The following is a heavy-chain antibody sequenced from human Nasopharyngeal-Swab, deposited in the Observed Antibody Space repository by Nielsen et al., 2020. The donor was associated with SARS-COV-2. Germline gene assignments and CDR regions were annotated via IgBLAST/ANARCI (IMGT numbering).Heavy chain of an antibody. V-gene: IGHV3-7*01. CDR2: IKQDGSEK. J-gene: IGHJ3*02. Sequence: GGSLRLSCVASGFTFSSYSMSWVRQAPGKGLEWVANIKQDGSEKYYVDSVKGRFTISRDNAKNSLYLQMNSLRVEDTAVYYCARGSRGFLEWLFLVHAFDIWGQGTMVTVSS. CDR3: ARGSRGFLEWLFLVHAFDI. CDR1: GFTFSSYS. D-gene: IGHD3-3*01.